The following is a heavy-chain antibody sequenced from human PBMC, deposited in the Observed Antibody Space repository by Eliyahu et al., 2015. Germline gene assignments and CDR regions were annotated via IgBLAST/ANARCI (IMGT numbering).Heavy chain of an antibody. Sequence: QVQVVESGGGLVKPGGSLRLACVASGFTFSDFYMSWLRQAPGKGLEWIAYITDNGSPRYYAXSVKGRFTISRDNAKKLLYLQMNSLRVEDTAVYYCARDAEIHAFHIWGQGTMVTVS. CDR2: ITDNGSPR. D-gene: IGHD1-14*01. CDR3: ARDAEIHAFHI. V-gene: IGHV3-11*01. J-gene: IGHJ3*02. CDR1: GFTFSDFY.